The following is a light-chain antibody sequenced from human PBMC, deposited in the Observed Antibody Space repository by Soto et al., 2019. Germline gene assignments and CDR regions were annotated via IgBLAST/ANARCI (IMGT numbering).Light chain of an antibody. J-gene: IGKJ1*01. CDR3: QQYDSSPRT. V-gene: IGKV3-20*01. Sequence: EIVLTQSPGTLSLSPRERATLSCRASHSVSSSYLAWYQQKPGQAPSLLIYGASNRATGIPDRFSGSGSGTDFTLTISRLEPEDFAVYYCQQYDSSPRTFGQGTKVDI. CDR1: HSVSSSY. CDR2: GAS.